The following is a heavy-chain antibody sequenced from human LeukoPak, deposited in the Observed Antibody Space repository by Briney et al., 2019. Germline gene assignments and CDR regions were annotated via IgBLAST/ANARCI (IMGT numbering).Heavy chain of an antibody. J-gene: IGHJ4*02. CDR3: ARDDSVRRYYDSSGYSPDY. D-gene: IGHD3-22*01. V-gene: IGHV1-46*01. CDR1: GYSFTSYY. CDR2: INTSGSST. Sequence: ASVKVSCKASGYSFTSYYMHWVRQAPAQGLERLGIINTSGSSTSYAQKFQGRVTMTRDTSTSTVYMELSSLRSEDTAVYYCARDDSVRRYYDSSGYSPDYWGQGTLVTVSS.